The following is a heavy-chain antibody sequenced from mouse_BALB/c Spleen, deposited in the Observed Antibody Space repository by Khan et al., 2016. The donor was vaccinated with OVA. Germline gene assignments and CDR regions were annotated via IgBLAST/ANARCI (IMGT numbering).Heavy chain of an antibody. CDR1: GFTFSSYD. D-gene: IGHD1-1*01. CDR2: ISTGGNNT. J-gene: IGHJ2*01. Sequence: EVELVESGGGLVKPGGSLKLSCAASGFTFSSYDMPWVRQTPEKRLEWVAFISTGGNNTYYPDSVKGRSTISRDNAKNTLYLQMSSLKSEDTAMSDCYKRHSYGCNYYFDYWGQGTPLTVSS. V-gene: IGHV5-12-1*01. CDR3: YKRHSYGCNYYFDY.